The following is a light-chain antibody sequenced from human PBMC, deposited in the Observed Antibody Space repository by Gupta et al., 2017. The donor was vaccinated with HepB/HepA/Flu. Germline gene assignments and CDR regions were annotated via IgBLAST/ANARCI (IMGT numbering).Light chain of an antibody. V-gene: IGLV3-1*01. CDR1: NLGDKY. J-gene: IGLJ2*01. Sequence: SYELTQPPSVSVSPGQTASITFSGDNLGDKYICWYQQMPGQAPVLVIYEDRKRPTGIPERFSGSNSGNTATLTISGTQAMDEADYYCQAWDSSTAGRIFGGGTKLTVL. CDR3: QAWDSSTAGRI. CDR2: EDR.